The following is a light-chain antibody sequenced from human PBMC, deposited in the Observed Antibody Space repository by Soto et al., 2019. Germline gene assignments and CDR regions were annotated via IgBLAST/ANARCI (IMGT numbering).Light chain of an antibody. V-gene: IGLV1-36*01. CDR3: AARDDSLIGTV. CDR1: SSNIGNNA. CDR2: YDD. Sequence: QSVLTQPPSVSEAPRQRVTISCSGSSSNIGNNAVSWYQQLRGKAPKLLIYYDDLLPSGVSDRFSGSKSGTSASLAISGLQSEDDADYFCAARDDSLIGTVFGGGTKLTVL. J-gene: IGLJ2*01.